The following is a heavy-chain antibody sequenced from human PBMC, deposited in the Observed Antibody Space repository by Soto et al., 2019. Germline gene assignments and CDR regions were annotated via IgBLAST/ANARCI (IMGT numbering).Heavy chain of an antibody. Sequence: EVQLVESGGGLVQPGGSLRLSCAASGLDFSNTWMHWVHQPPGKGLVWVSHINSDGSTTTFADSVKGRFTISRDNAKNTVYLQMNSLRAEDTAVYYCTRDWSYASASWGQGTLVTVSS. J-gene: IGHJ5*02. CDR1: GLDFSNTW. CDR3: TRDWSYASAS. CDR2: INSDGSTT. D-gene: IGHD3-16*01. V-gene: IGHV3-74*01.